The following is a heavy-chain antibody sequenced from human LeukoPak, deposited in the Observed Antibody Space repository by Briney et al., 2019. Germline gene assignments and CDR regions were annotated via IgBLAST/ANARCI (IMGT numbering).Heavy chain of an antibody. CDR3: AREIMGAAADNWFDP. V-gene: IGHV3-7*01. J-gene: IGHJ5*02. D-gene: IGHD6-13*01. CDR2: IKQDGSEK. CDR1: GFTFRSYW. Sequence: GGSLRLSCAGSGFTFRSYWMSWVRQAPGKGLEWVANIKQDGSEKYYVDSVKGRFTISRDNAKNSLYLQMNSLRAEDTAVYYCAREIMGAAADNWFDPWGQGTLVTVSS.